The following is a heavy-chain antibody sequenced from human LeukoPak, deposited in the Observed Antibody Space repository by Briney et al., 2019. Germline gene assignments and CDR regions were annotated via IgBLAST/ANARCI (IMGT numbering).Heavy chain of an antibody. Sequence: SETLSLTCTVSGGSISSYYRSWIRQPPGKGLEWIGYIYYSGSTNYNPSLKSRVTISVDTSKNQFSLKLSSVTAADTAVYYCARESCSGGSCYSDYWGQGTLVTVSS. CDR1: GGSISSYY. CDR3: ARESCSGGSCYSDY. V-gene: IGHV4-59*01. J-gene: IGHJ4*02. CDR2: IYYSGST. D-gene: IGHD2-15*01.